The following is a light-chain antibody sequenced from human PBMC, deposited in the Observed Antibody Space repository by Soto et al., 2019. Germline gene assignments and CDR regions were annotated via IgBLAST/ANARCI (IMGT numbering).Light chain of an antibody. J-gene: IGLJ1*01. Sequence: QSVLTQPPSASGTPGQRVTISCSGTGSDIGVYNYVSWYQQHPGKAPKLMIYEVSNRPSGVSNRFSGSKSGNTASLTISGLQAEDEADYYCSTYTTSTTLYVFGTGTKVTVL. V-gene: IGLV2-14*01. CDR3: STYTTSTTLYV. CDR1: GSDIGVYNY. CDR2: EVS.